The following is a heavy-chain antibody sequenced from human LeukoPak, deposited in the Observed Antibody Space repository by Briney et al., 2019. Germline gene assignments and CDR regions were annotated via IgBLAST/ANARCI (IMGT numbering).Heavy chain of an antibody. CDR2: ISAHDGTR. Sequence: ASVKVSCKASGGTFSSYAITWVRQAPGQGLEWMGWISAHDGTRNYALKHEDRVTMTTDTSTSTAYMELRGLRSDDTAVYYCARRSTLYSSGRFYFDYWGQGTLVTVSS. CDR3: ARRSTLYSSGRFYFDY. D-gene: IGHD6-19*01. CDR1: GGTFSSYA. J-gene: IGHJ4*02. V-gene: IGHV1-18*01.